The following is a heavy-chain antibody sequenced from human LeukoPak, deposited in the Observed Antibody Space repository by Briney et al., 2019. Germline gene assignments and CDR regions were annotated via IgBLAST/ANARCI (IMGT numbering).Heavy chain of an antibody. CDR1: GGSISSGGYY. V-gene: IGHV4-61*08. D-gene: IGHD6-19*01. CDR2: IYYSGST. CDR3: ARGDAGYSSGWYLDY. J-gene: IGHJ4*02. Sequence: SETLSLTCTVSGGSISSGGYYWSWIRQPPGKGLEWIGYIYYSGSTNYNPSLKSRVTISVDTSKNQFSLKLSSVTAADTAVYYCARGDAGYSSGWYLDYWGQGTLVTVSS.